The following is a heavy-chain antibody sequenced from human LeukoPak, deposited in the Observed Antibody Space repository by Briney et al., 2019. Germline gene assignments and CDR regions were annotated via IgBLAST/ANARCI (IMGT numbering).Heavy chain of an antibody. J-gene: IGHJ4*02. CDR1: GYTFTGYY. CDR3: ARESRSSGDPPFDY. CDR2: INPNSGGT. V-gene: IGHV1-2*02. Sequence: ASVKVSCKASGYTFTGYYMHWVRQAPGQGLEWMGWINPNSGGTNYAQKIQGRVTMTRDTSISTAYMELSRLRSDDTAVYYCARESRSSGDPPFDYWGQGTVVTVSS. D-gene: IGHD2-21*01.